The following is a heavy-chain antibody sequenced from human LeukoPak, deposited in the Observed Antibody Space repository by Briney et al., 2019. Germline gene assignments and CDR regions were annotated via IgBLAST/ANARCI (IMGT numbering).Heavy chain of an antibody. D-gene: IGHD3-10*01. Sequence: ASVMVSCKASGYTFTGYSMHWLRQAPGQGLEWMGWISPYNGNTNYAQKFQGRVTITTDTSTSTAYMELRSLRSDDTAVYYCASHCASRSYYHNWFDPWGQGTLVTVSS. CDR3: ASHCASRSYYHNWFDP. CDR2: ISPYNGNT. J-gene: IGHJ5*02. V-gene: IGHV1-18*04. CDR1: GYTFTGYS.